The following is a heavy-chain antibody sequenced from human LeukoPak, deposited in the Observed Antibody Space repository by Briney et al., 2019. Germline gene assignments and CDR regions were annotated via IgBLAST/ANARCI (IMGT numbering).Heavy chain of an antibody. D-gene: IGHD4-11*01. V-gene: IGHV3-74*01. CDR2: INTDGRTT. Sequence: GVSLRLSCVSSGFTFSSYWMHWVRQAPGKGLVWVSRINTDGRTTTYADSVKGRFTISRDNAKNTLYLQMNSLRAEDTAVYYCVRSAFLTTEFYFDYWGQGTLVTVSS. CDR3: VRSAFLTTEFYFDY. CDR1: GFTFSSYW. J-gene: IGHJ4*02.